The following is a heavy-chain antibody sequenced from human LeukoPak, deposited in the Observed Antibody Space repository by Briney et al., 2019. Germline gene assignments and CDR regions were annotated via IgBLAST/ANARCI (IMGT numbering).Heavy chain of an antibody. CDR1: GGSISSYY. V-gene: IGHV4-4*07. CDR2: IYTSGST. Sequence: PSETLSLTCTVSGGSISSYYWSWIRQPAGKGLEWIGRIYTSGSTNYNPSLKSRVTMSVDTSKNQFSLKLSSVTAADTAAYYCARDCGGDCYHPRPNDAFDIWGQGTMVTVSS. CDR3: ARDCGGDCYHPRPNDAFDI. D-gene: IGHD2-21*02. J-gene: IGHJ3*02.